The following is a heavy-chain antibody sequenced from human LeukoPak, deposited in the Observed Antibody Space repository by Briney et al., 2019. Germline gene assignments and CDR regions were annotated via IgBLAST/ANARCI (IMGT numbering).Heavy chain of an antibody. J-gene: IGHJ5*02. V-gene: IGHV4-59*08. CDR3: ARSGYSYGWFDP. Sequence: SETLSLTCTVSGGSISSYYWSWIRQPPGKGLEWIGYIYDSVFTNYNPSLESRLTMSVDTSKNLFSLKLSSVTAADTAVYYCARSGYSYGWFDPWGQGTLVTVSS. CDR2: IYDSVFT. D-gene: IGHD5-18*01. CDR1: GGSISSYY.